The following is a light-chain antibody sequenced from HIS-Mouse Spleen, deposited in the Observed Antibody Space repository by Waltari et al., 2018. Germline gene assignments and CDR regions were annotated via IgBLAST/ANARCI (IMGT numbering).Light chain of an antibody. J-gene: IGLJ3*02. CDR2: RNN. CDR3: AAWDDSLGGPV. V-gene: IGLV1-47*01. CDR1: SSNIGSNY. Sequence: QSVLTQPPSASGTPGQRVTISCSGSSSNIGSNYVYWYQQLPGTAPKLLIYRNNQRPSGFPDRFSGSTSCTSASLAISGLRSEEEADYYCAAWDDSLGGPVFGGGTKLTVL.